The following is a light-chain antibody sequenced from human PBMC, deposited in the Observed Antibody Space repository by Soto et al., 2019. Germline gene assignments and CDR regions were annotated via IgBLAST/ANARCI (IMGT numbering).Light chain of an antibody. CDR3: QKYARSPQA. J-gene: IGKJ1*01. CDR2: DAS. CDR1: QSVSNF. V-gene: IGKV3-20*01. Sequence: EIVLTQSPGTLSLSPGERATLSCRASQSVSNFLAWYQQTPGQAPRLLIFDASSRATGIPDRFNGSGSGTDFTLTIGRLEPEDFAFYYCQKYARSPQAFGKGTKVDIK.